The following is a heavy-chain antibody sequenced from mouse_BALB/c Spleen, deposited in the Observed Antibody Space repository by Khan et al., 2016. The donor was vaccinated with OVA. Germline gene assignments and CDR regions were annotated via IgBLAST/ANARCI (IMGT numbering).Heavy chain of an antibody. CDR1: GFSLTNYD. CDR2: IWSDGST. Sequence: QVQLKESGPGLVAPSQSLSITCTISGFSLTNYDVHWVHQPPGKGLEWLAVIWSDGSTTYNSALKSRLTITKDNSKSQVFLKMNSLQTDDTAIYFCARQPYYHYNVMDYWGQGTSVTVSS. D-gene: IGHD2-10*01. V-gene: IGHV2-6-1*01. CDR3: ARQPYYHYNVMDY. J-gene: IGHJ4*01.